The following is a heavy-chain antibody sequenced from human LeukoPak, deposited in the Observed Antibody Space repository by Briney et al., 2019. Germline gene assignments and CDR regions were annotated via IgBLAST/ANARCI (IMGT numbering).Heavy chain of an antibody. CDR1: GFTFSSYW. Sequence: GGSLRLSCAASGFTFSSYWMSWVRQAPGKGLEWVANIKQDGSEKYYVDSVKGRFTISRDNSKNTLYLQMNSLRAEDTAVYYCAKGDYAREYYFDYWGQGTLVTVSS. CDR3: AKGDYAREYYFDY. J-gene: IGHJ4*02. CDR2: IKQDGSEK. D-gene: IGHD4-17*01. V-gene: IGHV3-7*01.